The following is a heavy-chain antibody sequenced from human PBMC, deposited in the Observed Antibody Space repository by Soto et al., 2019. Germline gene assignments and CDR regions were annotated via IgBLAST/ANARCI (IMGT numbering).Heavy chain of an antibody. CDR1: GFTFSSYA. J-gene: IGHJ4*02. CDR2: ISGSGGST. V-gene: IGHV3-23*01. D-gene: IGHD3-22*01. CDR3: AKVRGMSYYYDSSGYYFDY. Sequence: GGSLRLSCAASGFTFSSYAMSWVRQAPGKGLEWVSAISGSGGSTYYADSVKGRFTISRDNSKNTLYLQMNSLRAEDTAVYYCAKVRGMSYYYDSSGYYFDYWGQGTLVTVSS.